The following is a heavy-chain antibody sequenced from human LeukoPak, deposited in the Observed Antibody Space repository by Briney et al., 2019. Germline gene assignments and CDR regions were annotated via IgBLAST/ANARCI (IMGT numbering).Heavy chain of an antibody. CDR2: IKQDGSEK. CDR3: ARVATVAFNY. D-gene: IGHD6-19*01. V-gene: IGHV3-7*01. J-gene: IGHJ4*02. Sequence: PGGSLRLSCAASGFTFDDYAMHWVRQAPGKGLEWVANIKQDGSEKYYVDSVKGRFTISRDNAKNSLYLQMDSLRVEDTAVYYCARVATVAFNYWGQGTLVTVSS. CDR1: GFTFDDYA.